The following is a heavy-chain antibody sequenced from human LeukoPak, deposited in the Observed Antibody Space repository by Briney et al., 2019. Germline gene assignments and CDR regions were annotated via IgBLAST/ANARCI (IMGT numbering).Heavy chain of an antibody. CDR2: ISSASNTI. V-gene: IGHV3-11*04. CDR3: ARDGWFGDYNWFDP. J-gene: IGHJ5*02. Sequence: GGSLRLSCVASGFTFSNYYMGWIRQAPGKGLEWVSYISSASNTIYYADSVKGRFTISRDNAKNSLYLQMNSLRAEDTAMYYCARDGWFGDYNWFDPWGQGTLVTVSS. D-gene: IGHD3-10*01. CDR1: GFTFSNYY.